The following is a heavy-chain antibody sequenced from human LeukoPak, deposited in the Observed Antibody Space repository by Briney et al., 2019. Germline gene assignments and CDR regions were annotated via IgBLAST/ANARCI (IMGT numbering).Heavy chain of an antibody. D-gene: IGHD2-15*01. CDR1: GGSISSYY. J-gene: IGHJ2*01. Sequence: PSETLSLTCTVSGGSISSYYWSWIRQPPGKGLEWIGYIYYSGSINYNPSLKGRVTISVDTSKNQFSLKLSSVTAADTAVYYCAKKAGYCSGGGCYRYWYFDLWGRGALVTVSS. CDR2: IYYSGSI. V-gene: IGHV4-59*01. CDR3: AKKAGYCSGGGCYRYWYFDL.